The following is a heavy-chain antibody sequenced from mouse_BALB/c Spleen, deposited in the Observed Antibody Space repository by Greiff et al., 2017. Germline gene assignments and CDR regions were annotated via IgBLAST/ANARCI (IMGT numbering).Heavy chain of an antibody. CDR2: INPYNDGT. CDR3: ARRGIYDGYYDAMDY. Sequence: VQLQQSGPELVKPGASVKMSCKASGYTFTSYVMHWVKQKPGQGLEWIGYINPYNDGTKYNEKFKGKATLTSDKSSSTAYMELSSLTSEDSAVYYCARRGIYDGYYDAMDYWGQGTSVTVSS. CDR1: GYTFTSYV. J-gene: IGHJ4*01. V-gene: IGHV1-14*01. D-gene: IGHD2-3*01.